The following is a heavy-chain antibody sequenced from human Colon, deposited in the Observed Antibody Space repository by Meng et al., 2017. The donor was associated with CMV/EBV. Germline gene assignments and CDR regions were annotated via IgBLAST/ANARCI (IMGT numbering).Heavy chain of an antibody. CDR3: ATVSGGDFDY. V-gene: IGHV1-2*02. D-gene: IGHD1-26*01. CDR1: GSTFTGYF. J-gene: IGHJ4*02. CDR2: INPNSGGT. Sequence: QVQLVRAGAGGKKPGASVKVSCKASGSTFTGYFMYWVRQAPGQGLEWMGSINPNSGGTNYAQKFQGRVTMTRDTSINTAYMELSRLRSDDTAVYYCATVSGGDFDYWGQGTLVTVSS.